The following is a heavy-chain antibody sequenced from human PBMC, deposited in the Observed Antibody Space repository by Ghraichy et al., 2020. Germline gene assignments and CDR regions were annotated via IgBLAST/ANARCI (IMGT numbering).Heavy chain of an antibody. CDR1: GGSISSGGYY. Sequence: SETLSLTCTVSGGSISSGGYYWSWIRQHPGKGLEWIGYIYYSGSTYYNPSLKSRVTISVDTSKNQFSLKLSSVTAADTAVYYCARGMLMVRGVISPFDYWGQGTLVTVSS. D-gene: IGHD3-10*01. CDR3: ARGMLMVRGVISPFDY. CDR2: IYYSGST. V-gene: IGHV4-31*03. J-gene: IGHJ4*02.